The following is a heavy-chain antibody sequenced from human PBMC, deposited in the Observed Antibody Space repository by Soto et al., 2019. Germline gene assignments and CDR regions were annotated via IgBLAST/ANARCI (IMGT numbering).Heavy chain of an antibody. CDR1: GGSFSGYY. V-gene: IGHV4-34*01. CDR2: INHSGST. Sequence: PSETLSLTCAVYGGSFSGYYWSWIRQPPGKGLEWIGEINHSGSTYYNPSLKSRVTISVDTSKNQFSLKLSSVTAAGTAVYYCARRWGYSFDYWGQGTLVTAPQ. D-gene: IGHD7-27*01. CDR3: ARRWGYSFDY. J-gene: IGHJ4*02.